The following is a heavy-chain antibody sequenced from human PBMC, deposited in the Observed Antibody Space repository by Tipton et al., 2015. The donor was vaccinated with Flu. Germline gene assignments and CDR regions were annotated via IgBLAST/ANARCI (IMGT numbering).Heavy chain of an antibody. Sequence: MQLVQSGAEVKKPGESLKISCKGSGYSFTSYWIGWVRQMPGKGLEWMGIIYPGDSDTRYSPSFQGQVTISADKSISTAYLQWSSRKASDTAMYYCARRHHPSVRFLEWLPRGYYYYYGMDVWGQGTTVTVSS. V-gene: IGHV5-51*01. CDR1: GYSFTSYW. J-gene: IGHJ6*02. CDR3: ARRHHPSVRFLEWLPRGYYYYYGMDV. CDR2: IYPGDSDT. D-gene: IGHD3-3*01.